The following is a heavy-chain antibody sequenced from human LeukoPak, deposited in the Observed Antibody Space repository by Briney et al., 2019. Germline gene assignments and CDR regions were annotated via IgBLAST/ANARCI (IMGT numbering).Heavy chain of an antibody. CDR1: GFTVSSGF. CDR3: ARESSFFSKNGSSWYYFDC. CDR2: IYSGGSA. V-gene: IGHV3-53*01. D-gene: IGHD6-13*01. J-gene: IGHJ4*02. Sequence: GGCLRHSCAASGFTVSSGFMSGVRPAPGKGVEGVSVIYSGGSAYYAASGKGRFTIPSDKSKNTLQLKMNSLRAEDTAVYYCARESSFFSKNGSSWYYFDCWGQGTLVTVSS.